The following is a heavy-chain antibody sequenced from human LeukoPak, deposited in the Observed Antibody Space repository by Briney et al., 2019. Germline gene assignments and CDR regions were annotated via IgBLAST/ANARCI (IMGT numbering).Heavy chain of an antibody. Sequence: ASVKVSCKASGYTFTGYYMHWVRQAPGQGLEWMGWINPNSGGTNYAQKFQGRVTMTRDTSISTAYMELSRLRSDDTAVYYCATYGSGTPRAYYYYMDVWGKGTTVTVSS. CDR3: ATYGSGTPRAYYYYMDV. CDR1: GYTFTGYY. D-gene: IGHD3-10*01. J-gene: IGHJ6*03. CDR2: INPNSGGT. V-gene: IGHV1-2*02.